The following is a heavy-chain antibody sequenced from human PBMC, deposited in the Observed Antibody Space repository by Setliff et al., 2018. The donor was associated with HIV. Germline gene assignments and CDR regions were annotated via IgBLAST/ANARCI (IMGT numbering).Heavy chain of an antibody. J-gene: IGHJ4*02. Sequence: ASVKVSCKASGYTFTGYYMHWVRQAPGQGLEGMGRINPNSGGTNYAQKFQGRVTMTRDTSISTAYMELSRLRSDDTAAYYCASGRSPLGTAMVGGPLFDYWGQGTLVTVSS. V-gene: IGHV1-2*06. D-gene: IGHD3-10*01. CDR1: GYTFTGYY. CDR3: ASGRSPLGTAMVGGPLFDY. CDR2: INPNSGGT.